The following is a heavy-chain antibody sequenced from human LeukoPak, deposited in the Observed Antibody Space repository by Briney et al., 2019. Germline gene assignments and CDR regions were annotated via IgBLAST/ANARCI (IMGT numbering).Heavy chain of an antibody. D-gene: IGHD6-13*01. CDR1: GFTLSSYA. Sequence: PGGSLRLSCAVSGFTLSSYAMSWVRQAPGKGLEWVSAISGSGGSTYYADSVKGRFTISRDNSKNTLYLQMNSLRAEDTAVYYCAKDLRKYSSSWYNDYWGQGTLVTVSS. V-gene: IGHV3-23*01. CDR2: ISGSGGST. CDR3: AKDLRKYSSSWYNDY. J-gene: IGHJ4*02.